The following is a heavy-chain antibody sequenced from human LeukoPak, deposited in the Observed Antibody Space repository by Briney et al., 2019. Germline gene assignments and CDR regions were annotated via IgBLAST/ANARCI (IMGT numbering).Heavy chain of an antibody. CDR1: GYTFTGYY. D-gene: IGHD1-1*01. Sequence: GASVKVSCKASGYTFTGYYMHWVRQAPGQGLEWMGWINPNSGGTNYAQKFQGRVTMTRDTSISTAYMELSRLRSDDTAVYYCARSLNWNDVDYYYYMDVWGKGTTVTVSS. V-gene: IGHV1-2*02. J-gene: IGHJ6*03. CDR2: INPNSGGT. CDR3: ARSLNWNDVDYYYYMDV.